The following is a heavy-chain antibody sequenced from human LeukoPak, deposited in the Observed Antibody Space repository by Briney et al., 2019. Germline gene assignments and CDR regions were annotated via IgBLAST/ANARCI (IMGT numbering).Heavy chain of an antibody. J-gene: IGHJ4*02. D-gene: IGHD4-11*01. Sequence: PGGSLRLSCAASGFTFSSYGMHWVRQTPAKGLEWVAFIRYDGTDENYPDSVKGRFTISRDNSKNTLYLHMNSLRAEDTAVYYCVRTYYSNFVHYFDSWGQGTLVTVSS. CDR3: VRTYYSNFVHYFDS. CDR1: GFTFSSYG. V-gene: IGHV3-30*02. CDR2: IRYDGTDE.